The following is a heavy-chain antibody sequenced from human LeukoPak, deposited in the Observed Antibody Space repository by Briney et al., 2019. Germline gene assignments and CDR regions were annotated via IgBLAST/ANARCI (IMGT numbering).Heavy chain of an antibody. J-gene: IGHJ4*02. CDR1: GGSISSYY. V-gene: IGHV4-59*12. CDR2: IFYSGST. CDR3: ARDSRSSWYYF. D-gene: IGHD6-13*01. Sequence: SETLSLTCTVSGGSISSYYWSWIRQPPGKGLEWIGYIFYSGSTNYNPSLRSRVTISLDTSKNQFSLKLSSVTAADTAVYYCARDSRSSWYYFWGQGALVTVSS.